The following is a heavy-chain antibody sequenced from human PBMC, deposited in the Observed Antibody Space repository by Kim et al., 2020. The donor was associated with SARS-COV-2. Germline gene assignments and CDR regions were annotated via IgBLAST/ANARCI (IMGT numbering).Heavy chain of an antibody. J-gene: IGHJ5*02. CDR1: SYTFTSYG. CDR2: ISAYNGYT. CDR3: AMVVAATPSNWFDP. V-gene: IGHV1-18*01. D-gene: IGHD2-15*01. Sequence: ASVKVSCKASSYTFTSYGITWVRQAPGQGLEWLGWISAYNGYTKYAQKFQGRVTMTTDTSTSTAYMELRSLRSDDTAVYYCAMVVAATPSNWFDPWGQGTLVTVSS.